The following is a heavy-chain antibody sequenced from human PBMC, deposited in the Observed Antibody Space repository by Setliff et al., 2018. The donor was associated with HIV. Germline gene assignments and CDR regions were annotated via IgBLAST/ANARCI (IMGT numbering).Heavy chain of an antibody. Sequence: SETLSLTCTVSGGSISRGGYYWSWIRQHPGKGLEWIGYIYYSGSTSYNPSLKSLVTISVDTSKNQFSLKLSSVTAADTAVYYCARGYGDPPPGYYYMDVWGKGTTVTVSS. D-gene: IGHD4-17*01. J-gene: IGHJ6*03. CDR1: GGSISRGGYY. V-gene: IGHV4-31*01. CDR3: ARGYGDPPPGYYYMDV. CDR2: IYYSGST.